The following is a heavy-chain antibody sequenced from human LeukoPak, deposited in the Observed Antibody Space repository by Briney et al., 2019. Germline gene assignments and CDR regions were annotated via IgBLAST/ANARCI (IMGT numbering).Heavy chain of an antibody. CDR1: GGSFSGYY. J-gene: IGHJ4*02. CDR2: INHSGST. CDR3: ARVYYGGYKYFDF. V-gene: IGHV4-34*01. Sequence: SETLSLTCAVYGGSFSGYYWSWIRQPPGKGLEWIGEINHSGSTNYNPSLKSRVTISVDTSKNQFSLKLSSVTAADTAVYYCARVYYGGYKYFDFWGQGTLVTVSS. D-gene: IGHD2-21*01.